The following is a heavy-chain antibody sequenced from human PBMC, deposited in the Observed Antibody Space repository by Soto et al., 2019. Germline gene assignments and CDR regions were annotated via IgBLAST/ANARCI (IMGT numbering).Heavy chain of an antibody. D-gene: IGHD3-3*01. CDR1: GFIFSSYA. CDR3: AKAPHYDFWSGYSRYFDY. J-gene: IGHJ4*02. CDR2: ISGSGDNT. Sequence: GGSLRLSCAASGFIFSSYAMSWVRQAPGKGLEWVSVISGSGDNTYYADSVEGRFTISRDNSKNTLYLQVNSLRAEDTAVYYCAKAPHYDFWSGYSRYFDYWGQGTLVTVSS. V-gene: IGHV3-23*01.